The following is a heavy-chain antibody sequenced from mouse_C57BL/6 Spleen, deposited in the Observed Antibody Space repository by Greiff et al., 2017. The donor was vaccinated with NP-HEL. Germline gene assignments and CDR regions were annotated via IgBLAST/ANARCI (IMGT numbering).Heavy chain of an antibody. D-gene: IGHD1-1*02. Sequence: VQLKESGPGLVKPSQSLSLTCSVTGYSITSGYYWNWIRQFPGNKLEWMGYISYDGSNNYNPSLKNRISITRDTSKNQFFLKLNSVTTEDTATYYCARSYGPRGAMDYWGQGTSVTVSS. V-gene: IGHV3-6*01. J-gene: IGHJ4*01. CDR1: GYSITSGYY. CDR3: ARSYGPRGAMDY. CDR2: ISYDGSN.